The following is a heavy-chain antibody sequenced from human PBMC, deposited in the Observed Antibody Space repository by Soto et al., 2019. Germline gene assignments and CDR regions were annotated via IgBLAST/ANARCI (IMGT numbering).Heavy chain of an antibody. CDR1: GGTFSSYA. CDR2: IIPIFGTA. Sequence: QVQLVQSGAEVKKPGSSVKVSCKASGGTFSSYAISWVRQAPGQGLEWMGGIIPIFGTANYAQKFQGRVTITADESTSTAYMELSSLRSEETAVYYCARENTYYYDSSGPPGAFDIWGQGTMVTVSS. J-gene: IGHJ3*02. V-gene: IGHV1-69*01. CDR3: ARENTYYYDSSGPPGAFDI. D-gene: IGHD3-22*01.